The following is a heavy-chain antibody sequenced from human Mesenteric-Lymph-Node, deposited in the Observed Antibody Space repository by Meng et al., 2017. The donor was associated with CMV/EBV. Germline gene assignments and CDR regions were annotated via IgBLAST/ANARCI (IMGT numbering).Heavy chain of an antibody. V-gene: IGHV3-74*01. CDR3: TKDAGPGDYAPHWFDP. Sequence: SGFAFSAYWMHWVRQVPTRGLEWVSRVSSDGTSRAYADSVKGRFTISRDNTKNTVYLQMNSLKAEDTGVYYCTKDAGPGDYAPHWFDPWGQGTLVTVSS. CDR1: GFAFSAYW. CDR2: VSSDGTSR. J-gene: IGHJ5*02. D-gene: IGHD4-17*01.